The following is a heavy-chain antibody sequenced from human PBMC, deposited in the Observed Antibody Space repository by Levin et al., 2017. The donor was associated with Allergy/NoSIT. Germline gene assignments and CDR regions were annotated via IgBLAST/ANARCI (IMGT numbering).Heavy chain of an antibody. CDR1: GFSLSTSGMC. D-gene: IGHD2-21*02. Sequence: TLSLTCTFSGFSLSTSGMCVSWIRQPPGKALEWLALIDWDDDKYYSTSLKTRLTISKDTSKNQVVLTMTNMDPVDTATYYCAKVGGDCYNNWFDPWGQGTLVTVSS. CDR2: IDWDDDK. J-gene: IGHJ5*02. V-gene: IGHV2-70*01. CDR3: AKVGGDCYNNWFDP.